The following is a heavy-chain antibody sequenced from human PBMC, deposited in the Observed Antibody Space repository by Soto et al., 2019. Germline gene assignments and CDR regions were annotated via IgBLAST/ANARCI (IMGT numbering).Heavy chain of an antibody. CDR3: ARKGYSSSWYEGEFNP. D-gene: IGHD6-13*01. V-gene: IGHV1-46*01. CDR2: INPSGGST. Sequence: ASVKVSCKASGYTFTSYYMHWVRQAPGQGLEWMGIINPSGGSTSYAQKFQGRVTMTRDTSTSTVYMELSSLRSEDPAVYYCARKGYSSSWYEGEFNPWGQGTLVTVSS. CDR1: GYTFTSYY. J-gene: IGHJ5*02.